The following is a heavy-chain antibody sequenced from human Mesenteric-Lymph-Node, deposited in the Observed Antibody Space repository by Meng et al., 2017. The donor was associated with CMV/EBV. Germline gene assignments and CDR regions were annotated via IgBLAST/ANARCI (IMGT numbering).Heavy chain of an antibody. Sequence: ASVKVSCKASGYTFTGYSVHWVRQAPGQGLEWMEWISPNNGVTNYAQKFQGRVTMTRDTSTSTAYMELSRLRSDDTAVYYCAKDGGFSNWFDPWGQGTLVTVSS. CDR2: ISPNNGVT. V-gene: IGHV1-2*02. D-gene: IGHD2/OR15-2a*01. CDR3: AKDGGFSNWFDP. CDR1: GYTFTGYS. J-gene: IGHJ5*02.